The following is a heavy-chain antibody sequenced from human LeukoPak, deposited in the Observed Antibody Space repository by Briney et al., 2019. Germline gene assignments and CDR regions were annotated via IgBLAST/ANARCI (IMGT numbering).Heavy chain of an antibody. D-gene: IGHD5-18*01. V-gene: IGHV3-66*01. CDR2: IYSGGST. Sequence: PGGSLRLSCAASGFTVSSNYMSWVRQTPGKGLEWVSVIYSGGSTYYADSVKGRFTISRDNSKNTLFLQMNSLTVEDTAVYYCARAKIGYSYQIDYWGQGTLVTVSS. CDR3: ARAKIGYSYQIDY. CDR1: GFTVSSNY. J-gene: IGHJ4*02.